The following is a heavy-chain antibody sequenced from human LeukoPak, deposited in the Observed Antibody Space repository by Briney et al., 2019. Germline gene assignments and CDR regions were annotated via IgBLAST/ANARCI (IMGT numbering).Heavy chain of an antibody. D-gene: IGHD3-9*01. CDR1: GFTFSSYG. CDR3: AKDGGEYYDILTGYYPRLYYMDV. J-gene: IGHJ6*03. Sequence: GGSLRLSCAASGFTFSSYGMHWVRQAPGKGLEWVAFIRYDGSNKYYGDSVKGRFTISRDNSKNTVYVQMNSLRAEDTAVYYCAKDGGEYYDILTGYYPRLYYMDVWGKGTTVTISS. V-gene: IGHV3-30*02. CDR2: IRYDGSNK.